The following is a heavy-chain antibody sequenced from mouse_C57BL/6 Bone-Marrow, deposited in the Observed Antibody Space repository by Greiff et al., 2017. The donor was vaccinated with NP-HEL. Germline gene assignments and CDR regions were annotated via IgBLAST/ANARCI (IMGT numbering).Heavy chain of an antibody. D-gene: IGHD1-1*01. CDR1: GFSLTSYG. Sequence: QVQLKESGPGLVQPSQSLSITCTVSGFSLTSYGVHWVRQSPGKGLEWLGVIWSGGSTDYNAAFISRLSISKDNSKSQVFFKMNSLQADDTAIYYCAINYYYGSSYAMDYWGQGTSVTVSS. J-gene: IGHJ4*01. CDR3: AINYYYGSSYAMDY. V-gene: IGHV2-2*01. CDR2: IWSGGST.